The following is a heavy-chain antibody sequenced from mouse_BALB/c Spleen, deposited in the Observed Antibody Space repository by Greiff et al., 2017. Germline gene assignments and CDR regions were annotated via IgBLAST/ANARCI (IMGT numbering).Heavy chain of an antibody. CDR2: IWAGGST. CDR1: GFSLTSYG. V-gene: IGHV2-9*02. Sequence: VKLVESGPGLVAPSQSLSITCTVSGFSLTSYGVHWVRQPPGKGLEWLGVIWAGGSTNYNSALMSRLSISKDNSKSQVFLKMNSLQTDDTAMYYCARDNHDAMDYWGQGTSVTVSS. CDR3: ARDNHDAMDY. J-gene: IGHJ4*01.